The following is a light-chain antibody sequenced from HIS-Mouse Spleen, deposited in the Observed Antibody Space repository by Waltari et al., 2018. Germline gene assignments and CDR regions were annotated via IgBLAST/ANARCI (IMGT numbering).Light chain of an antibody. V-gene: IGLV2-14*03. J-gene: IGLJ3*02. CDR2: DVS. CDR3: SSYTSSSTWV. CDR1: SSYVGGYNY. Sequence: QSALTQPASVSGSPGQSITISGTGTSSYVGGYNYVPWYQQHPGKAPKLMIYDVSNRPSGVSNRFSGSKSGNTASLTISGLQAEDEADYYCSSYTSSSTWVFGGGTKLTVL.